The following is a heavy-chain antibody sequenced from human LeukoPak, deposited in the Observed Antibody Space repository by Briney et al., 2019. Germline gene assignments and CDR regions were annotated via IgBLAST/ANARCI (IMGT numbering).Heavy chain of an antibody. CDR1: GGSINSYY. CDR3: ARVGYCSSTSCYLFDY. Sequence: SETLSLTCTVSGGSINSYYWSWIRQPPGKGLEWIGEINHSGSTNYNPSLKSRVTISVDTSKNQFSLKLSSVTAADTAVYYCARVGYCSSTSCYLFDYWGQGTLVTVSS. D-gene: IGHD2-2*03. J-gene: IGHJ4*02. V-gene: IGHV4-34*01. CDR2: INHSGST.